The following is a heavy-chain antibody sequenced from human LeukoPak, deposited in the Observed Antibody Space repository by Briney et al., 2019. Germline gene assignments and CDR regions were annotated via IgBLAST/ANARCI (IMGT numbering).Heavy chain of an antibody. CDR3: AKGGSSCYNWFDP. Sequence: SETLSLTCTVSGGSISSYYWSWIRQSAGKGLEWIGRIYSSGSTNYNPSLKSRVTMSIDTSKNQFSLNLSSVTAADTAMYYCAKGGSSCYNWFDPWGQGTLVTVSS. D-gene: IGHD2-2*01. CDR1: GGSISSYY. J-gene: IGHJ5*02. CDR2: IYSSGST. V-gene: IGHV4-4*07.